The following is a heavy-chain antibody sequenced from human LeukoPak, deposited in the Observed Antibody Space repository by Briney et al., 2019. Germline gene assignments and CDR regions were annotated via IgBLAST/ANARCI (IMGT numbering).Heavy chain of an antibody. J-gene: IGHJ4*02. CDR2: IYHSGST. Sequence: SGTLSLTCAVSGGSISSSNWWSWVRQPPGKGLEWIGEIYHSGSTNYNPSLKSRVTISVDKSKNQFSLKLSSVTAADTAVYYCAKGSWGPPSIIQRPIDYWGQGTLVTVSS. V-gene: IGHV4-4*02. D-gene: IGHD3-3*01. CDR1: GGSISSSNW. CDR3: AKGSWGPPSIIQRPIDY.